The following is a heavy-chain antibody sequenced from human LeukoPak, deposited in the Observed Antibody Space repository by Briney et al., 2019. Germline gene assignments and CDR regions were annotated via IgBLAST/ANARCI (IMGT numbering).Heavy chain of an antibody. Sequence: PGGSLRLSCAASGFKFDDYGMSWVRQATGKGLEWVSGLNWNGGSTGYADSVKGRFTISRDNAKNSLYLQMNSLRTEDTALYYCARGATGTTFHYWGQGTLVTVSS. D-gene: IGHD1-1*01. CDR3: ARGATGTTFHY. CDR2: LNWNGGST. V-gene: IGHV3-20*04. CDR1: GFKFDDYG. J-gene: IGHJ4*02.